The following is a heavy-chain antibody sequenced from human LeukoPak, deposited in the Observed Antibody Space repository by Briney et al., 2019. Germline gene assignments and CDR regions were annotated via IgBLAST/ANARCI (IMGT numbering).Heavy chain of an antibody. J-gene: IGHJ6*03. Sequence: PGGTLRLSCAASGFTFSSYSMNWVRQAPGKGLEWVSSISSSSSYIYYADSVKGRFTISRDNAKNSLYLQMNSLRAEDTAVYYCARDRGSGSGYYMDVWGKGTTVTVSS. CDR3: ARDRGSGSGYYMDV. V-gene: IGHV3-21*01. CDR1: GFTFSSYS. D-gene: IGHD3-22*01. CDR2: ISSSSSYI.